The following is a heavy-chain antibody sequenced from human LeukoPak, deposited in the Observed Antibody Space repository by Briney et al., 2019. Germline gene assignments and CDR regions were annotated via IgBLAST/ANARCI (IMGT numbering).Heavy chain of an antibody. Sequence: SETLSLTCTVSGGFISSYYWSWIRQPPGKGLEWIAYINYSGSTIYNPSLESRVTISLDTSKNQFSLKLSSMTDADTAVYYCARRGAARRYDGMDVWGQGTTVTVSS. J-gene: IGHJ6*02. CDR2: INYSGST. CDR1: GGFISSYY. V-gene: IGHV4-59*08. D-gene: IGHD6-6*01. CDR3: ARRGAARRYDGMDV.